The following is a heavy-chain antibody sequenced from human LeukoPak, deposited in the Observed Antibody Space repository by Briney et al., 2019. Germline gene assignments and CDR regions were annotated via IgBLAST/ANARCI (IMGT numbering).Heavy chain of an antibody. Sequence: GGSLRLSCAASTFIFSSYSMNWVRQAPGKGLEWVSYISSSSSTIYYADSVKGRFTISRDNAKNSLFLQMSSLRAEDTAVYYCARATTVTKDYYYYYMDVWGKGTTVTVSS. D-gene: IGHD4-11*01. J-gene: IGHJ6*03. CDR2: ISSSSSTI. V-gene: IGHV3-48*01. CDR3: ARATTVTKDYYYYYMDV. CDR1: TFIFSSYS.